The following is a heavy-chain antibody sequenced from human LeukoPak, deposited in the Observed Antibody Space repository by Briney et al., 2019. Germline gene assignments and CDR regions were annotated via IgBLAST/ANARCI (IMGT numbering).Heavy chain of an antibody. D-gene: IGHD3-10*01. CDR1: GGSISSGDYY. J-gene: IGHJ4*02. V-gene: IGHV4-30-4*01. Sequence: SETLSLTCTVSGGSISSGDYYWSWIRQPPGKGLEWIGYIYYSGSTYYNPSLKSRVTISVDTSKNQFSLKLSSVTAADTAVYYCASSPNYYGTPLYFDYWGQGTLVTVSS. CDR2: IYYSGST. CDR3: ASSPNYYGTPLYFDY.